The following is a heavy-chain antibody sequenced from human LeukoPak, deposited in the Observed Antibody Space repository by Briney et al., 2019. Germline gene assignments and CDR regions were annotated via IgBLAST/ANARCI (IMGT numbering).Heavy chain of an antibody. V-gene: IGHV4-34*01. CDR3: ARASMARPVDY. CDR2: INHSGST. Sequence: PSGTLSLTCAVYGGSFSGYNWSWIRQPPGKGLEWIGEINHSGSTNYNPSLKSRVTISVDTSKNQFSLKLSSVTAADTAVYYCARASMARPVDYWGQGTLVTVSS. J-gene: IGHJ4*02. D-gene: IGHD2/OR15-2a*01. CDR1: GGSFSGYN.